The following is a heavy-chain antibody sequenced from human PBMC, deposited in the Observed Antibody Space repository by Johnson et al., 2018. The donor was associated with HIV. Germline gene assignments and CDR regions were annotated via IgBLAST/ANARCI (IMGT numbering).Heavy chain of an antibody. D-gene: IGHD1-26*01. V-gene: IGHV3-30-3*01. CDR2: ISCDGSNK. Sequence: QVQLVESGGGVVQPGRSLRLSCAASGFTFSYYAMHWVRQAPGKGLEWVALISCDGSNKYYADSVKGRFTISRDNSKNTLYLQMNSLRPEDTAVYYCARIVGATLAFDIWGQGTMVTVSS. CDR1: GFTFSYYA. CDR3: ARIVGATLAFDI. J-gene: IGHJ3*02.